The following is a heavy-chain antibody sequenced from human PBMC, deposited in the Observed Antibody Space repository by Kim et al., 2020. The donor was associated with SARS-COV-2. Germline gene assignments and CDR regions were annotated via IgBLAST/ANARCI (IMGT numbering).Heavy chain of an antibody. V-gene: IGHV3-30*04. Sequence: GGSLRLSCAASGFTFSSYAMHWVRQAPGKGLEWVAVISYDGSNKYYADSVKGRFTISRDNSKNTLYLQMNSLRAEDTAVYYCARVGDTAMVKDYYYYGMDVRGQGTTVTVSS. J-gene: IGHJ6*02. CDR1: GFTFSSYA. CDR2: ISYDGSNK. D-gene: IGHD5-18*01. CDR3: ARVGDTAMVKDYYYYGMDV.